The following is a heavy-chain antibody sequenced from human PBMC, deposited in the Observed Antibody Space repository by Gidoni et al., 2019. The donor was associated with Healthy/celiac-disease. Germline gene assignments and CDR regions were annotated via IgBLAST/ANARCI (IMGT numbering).Heavy chain of an antibody. CDR1: GFTFDDYA. D-gene: IGHD5-18*01. CDR2: ISWDGGST. CDR3: AKDMLVGYSYGYYWFDP. J-gene: IGHJ5*02. V-gene: IGHV3-43D*03. Sequence: EVQLVESGGVVVPPGGSLRLSCAASGFTFDDYAMHWVRQAPGKGLEWVSLISWDGGSTYYADSVKGRFTISRDNSKNSLYLQMNSLRAEDTALYYCAKDMLVGYSYGYYWFDPWGQGTLVTVSS.